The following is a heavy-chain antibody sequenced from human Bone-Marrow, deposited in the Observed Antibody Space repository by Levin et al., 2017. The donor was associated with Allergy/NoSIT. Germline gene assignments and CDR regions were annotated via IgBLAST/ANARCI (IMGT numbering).Heavy chain of an antibody. V-gene: IGHV3-9*01. J-gene: IGHJ6*02. CDR2: ISWNSTSI. CDR1: GFTFDDYA. Sequence: GGSLRLSCAASGFTFDDYAMHWVRQAPGKGLEWVSGISWNSTSIGYADSVKGRFTISRDNAKNSLYLLMNSLTAEDTAFYYCAKGYYFGSGSYWLYYSYGMDVWGQGTTVTVSS. D-gene: IGHD3-10*01. CDR3: AKGYYFGSGSYWLYYSYGMDV.